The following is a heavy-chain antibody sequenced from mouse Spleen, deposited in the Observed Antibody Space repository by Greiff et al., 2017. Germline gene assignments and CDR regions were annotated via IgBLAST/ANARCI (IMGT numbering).Heavy chain of an antibody. CDR3: ARHYYGSSYFDY. CDR2: ISSGSSTI. CDR1: GFTFSDYG. V-gene: IGHV5-17*01. Sequence: EVKVVESGGGLVKPGGSLKLSCAASGFTFSDYGMHWVRQAPEKGLEWVAYISSGSSTIYYADTVKGRFTISRDNAKNTLFLQMTSLRSEDTAMYYCARHYYGSSYFDYWGQGTTLTVSS. D-gene: IGHD1-1*01. J-gene: IGHJ2*01.